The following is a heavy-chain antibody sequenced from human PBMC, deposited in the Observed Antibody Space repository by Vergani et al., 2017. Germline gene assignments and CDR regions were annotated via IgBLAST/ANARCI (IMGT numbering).Heavy chain of an antibody. J-gene: IGHJ6*02. CDR3: ARVLKPRGGGYYYYGMDV. CDR2: IYYSGST. Sequence: QVQLQESGPGLVKPSQTLSLTCTVSGGSISSGDYYWSWIRQPPGKGLEWIGYIYYSGSTYYNPSLKSRVTISVDTAKNQFSLKLSSVTAADTAVYYCARVLKPRGGGYYYYGMDVWGQGTTVTVSS. D-gene: IGHD3-10*01. V-gene: IGHV4-30-4*08. CDR1: GGSISSGDYY.